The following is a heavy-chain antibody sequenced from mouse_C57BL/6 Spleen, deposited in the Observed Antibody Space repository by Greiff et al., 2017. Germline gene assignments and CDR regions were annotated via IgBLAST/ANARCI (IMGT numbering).Heavy chain of an antibody. D-gene: IGHD2-3*01. CDR1: GYTFTSYW. Sequence: VQLQQPGAELVRPGSSVKLSCKASGYTFTSYWMDWVKQRPGQGLEWIGNIYPSDSETHYNQKFKDKATLTVDKSSSTAYMQLSSLTSEDSAVYYCARWGLYDYDAMDYWGQGTSVTVSS. CDR2: IYPSDSET. J-gene: IGHJ4*01. CDR3: ARWGLYDYDAMDY. V-gene: IGHV1-61*01.